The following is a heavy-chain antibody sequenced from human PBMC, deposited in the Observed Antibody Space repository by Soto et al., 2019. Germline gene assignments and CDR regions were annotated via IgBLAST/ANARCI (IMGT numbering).Heavy chain of an antibody. CDR2: IYPGDSDT. V-gene: IGHV5-51*01. CDR3: ARTRYSSGWYKEYYFDY. J-gene: IGHJ4*02. CDR1: GYSFTSYW. Sequence: GESLKISCKGSGYSFTSYWIGWVRQMPGKGLAGMGIIYPGDSDTRYSPSFQGQVTISADKSISTAYLQWSSLKASDTAMYYCARTRYSSGWYKEYYFDYWGQGTLVTVSS. D-gene: IGHD6-19*01.